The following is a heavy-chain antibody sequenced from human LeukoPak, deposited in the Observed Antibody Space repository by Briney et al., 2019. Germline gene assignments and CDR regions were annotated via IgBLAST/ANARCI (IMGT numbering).Heavy chain of an antibody. D-gene: IGHD3-16*01. CDR1: GYTFTSYY. CDR3: ARESSIMITFGGVSRLDP. V-gene: IGHV1-46*01. J-gene: IGHJ5*02. CDR2: INPSGGST. Sequence: ASVKVPCTASGYTFTSYYMHWVRQAPGQGLEWMGIINPSGGSTSYAQKFQGRVTMTRDTSTSTVYMELSSLRSEDTAVYYCARESSIMITFGGVSRLDPWGQGTLVTVSS.